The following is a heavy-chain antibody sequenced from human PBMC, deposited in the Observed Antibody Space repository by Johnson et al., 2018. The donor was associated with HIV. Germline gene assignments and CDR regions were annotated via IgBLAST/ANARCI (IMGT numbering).Heavy chain of an antibody. CDR1: GFTFSDYY. J-gene: IGHJ3*02. CDR3: ARSKDCSGGSCPDGFDI. CDR2: ISSSGSII. D-gene: IGHD2-15*01. Sequence: QVQLVESGGGVVRPGGSLRLSCVASGFTFSDYYMSWIRQAPGKGLEWVSYISSSGSIIYSADSMQGRFTNSRDNAKNSLYLQMNSLRAEDTALYYCARSKDCSGGSCPDGFDIWGQGTMVIVSS. V-gene: IGHV3-11*04.